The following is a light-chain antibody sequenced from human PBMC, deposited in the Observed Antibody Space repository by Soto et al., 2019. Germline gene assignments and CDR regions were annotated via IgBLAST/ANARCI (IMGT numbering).Light chain of an antibody. CDR1: QDVGIN. CDR3: QQYHNWPIT. CDR2: AAT. Sequence: ESVVTQAPATLSVSTGERAILSCRASQDVGINLAWFRQKPGQAPKLVIYAATTRATGSPARFSGSGSGTDFTLTISSLQSEDFAVYYCQQYHNWPITFGQGTRLEIK. J-gene: IGKJ5*01. V-gene: IGKV3-15*01.